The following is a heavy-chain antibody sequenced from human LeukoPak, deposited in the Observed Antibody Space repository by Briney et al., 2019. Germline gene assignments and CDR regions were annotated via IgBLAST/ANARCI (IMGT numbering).Heavy chain of an antibody. CDR2: INPNSADT. D-gene: IGHD3-9*01. CDR3: ARESPPIRYFDWGDAFDI. Sequence: ASVKVSCKASGYTFTGYYMHWVRQAPGQGLEWMGWINPNSADTNYAQKFQGRVTMTRDTSISTAYMELSRLRSDDTAVYYCARESPPIRYFDWGDAFDIWGQGTMVTVSS. CDR1: GYTFTGYY. V-gene: IGHV1-2*02. J-gene: IGHJ3*02.